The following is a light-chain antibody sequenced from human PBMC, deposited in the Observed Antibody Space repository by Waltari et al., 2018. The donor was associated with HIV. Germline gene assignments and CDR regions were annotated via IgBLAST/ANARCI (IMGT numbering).Light chain of an antibody. V-gene: IGLV3-25*03. CDR1: ALPNQY. Sequence: SYELTQPPSVSVSPGQTARIICSGDALPNQYAYWYQQKPGQAPVLVIYKDSERPSGSPERFSGSSSGTTVTLTISGVQAEDEADYYCQSADSSGNYQVFGGGTKLTVL. CDR3: QSADSSGNYQV. J-gene: IGLJ3*02. CDR2: KDS.